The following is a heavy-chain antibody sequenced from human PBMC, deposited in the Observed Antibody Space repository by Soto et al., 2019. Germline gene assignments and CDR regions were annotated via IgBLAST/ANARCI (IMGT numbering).Heavy chain of an antibody. Sequence: SETLSLTCTVSGGSISSYYWSWIRQPPGKGLEWIGYIYYSGSTNYNPSLKSRVTISVDTSKNQFSLKLSSVTAADTAVYYCARGVVPAAPGFDPWGQGTLVTVSS. V-gene: IGHV4-59*01. CDR1: GGSISSYY. CDR3: ARGVVPAAPGFDP. J-gene: IGHJ5*02. CDR2: IYYSGST. D-gene: IGHD2-2*01.